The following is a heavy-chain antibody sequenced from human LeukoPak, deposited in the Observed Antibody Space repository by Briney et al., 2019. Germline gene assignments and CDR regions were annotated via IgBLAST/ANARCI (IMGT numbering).Heavy chain of an antibody. Sequence: GGSLRLSCAASGFTFSSYAMHWVRQAPGKGLEWVAVISYDGNNKYYADSVKGRFTISRDNSKNTLYLQMSSLRVEDTAVYYCASSRSDWIYFDYWGQGTLVTVSS. V-gene: IGHV3-30*15. J-gene: IGHJ4*02. D-gene: IGHD6-19*01. CDR1: GFTFSSYA. CDR3: ASSRSDWIYFDY. CDR2: ISYDGNNK.